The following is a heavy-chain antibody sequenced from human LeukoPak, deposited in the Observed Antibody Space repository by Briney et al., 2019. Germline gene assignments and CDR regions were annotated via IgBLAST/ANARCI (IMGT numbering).Heavy chain of an antibody. J-gene: IGHJ4*02. D-gene: IGHD1-26*01. Sequence: SQTLSLTCTVSGGSISSGGYYCSWIRQHPGEGLEWIGYIYHSGTTYYNPSLKSRVTISVDTSKNQFSLKLSSVTAADTAVYFCARVGLGATLDYWGQGTLVTVSS. CDR1: GGSISSGGYY. CDR3: ARVGLGATLDY. V-gene: IGHV4-31*03. CDR2: IYHSGTT.